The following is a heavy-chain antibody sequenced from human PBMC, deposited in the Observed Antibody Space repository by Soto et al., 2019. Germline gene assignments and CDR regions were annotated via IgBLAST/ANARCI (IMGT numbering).Heavy chain of an antibody. CDR3: VIRQGDSSDAFGL. V-gene: IGHV3-7*01. Sequence: EVQLVDSGGGLVQPGGSLRLSCAASGFTFRNYWMSWVRQAPGKGLEWVANINKDGSEKYYVDSVKGRFTISRDNAKNSLYLRMNLLTDEYPSGYYSVIRQGDSSDAFGLWGQGTMVTVSS. CDR1: GFTFRNYW. J-gene: IGHJ3*01. CDR2: INKDGSEK. D-gene: IGHD2-21*01.